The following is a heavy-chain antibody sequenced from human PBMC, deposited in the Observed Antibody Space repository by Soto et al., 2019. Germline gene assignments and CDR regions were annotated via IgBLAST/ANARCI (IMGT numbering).Heavy chain of an antibody. Sequence: QVQLQESGPGLVKPSETLSLTCTVSGGSIRSYYWSWIRQPPGKGLEWIGYIYNSGSTNYNPSLKIQVSVSIDTSRNQVSLRLSSITAADTAVYYWARVGTHYDSDGYYSHDLDSCGQGTLVTVSS. J-gene: IGHJ4*02. V-gene: IGHV4-59*01. CDR3: ARVGTHYDSDGYYSHDLDS. CDR2: IYNSGST. D-gene: IGHD3-22*01. CDR1: GGSIRSYY.